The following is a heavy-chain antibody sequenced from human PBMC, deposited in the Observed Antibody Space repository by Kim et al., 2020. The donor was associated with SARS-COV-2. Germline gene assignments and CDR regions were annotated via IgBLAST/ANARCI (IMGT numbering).Heavy chain of an antibody. Sequence: GGSLRLSCAASGFIFSGSAMHWVRQASGKGLEWVGRIRSKANSYATAYAASVKGRFTISRDDSKTTTYLQMNSLKTEDTAVYYCTRGPGTTLAFWDSFD. J-gene: IGHJ3*02. V-gene: IGHV3-73*01. CDR3: TRGPGTTLAFWDSFD. D-gene: IGHD1-1*01. CDR2: IRSKANSYAT. CDR1: GFIFSGSA.